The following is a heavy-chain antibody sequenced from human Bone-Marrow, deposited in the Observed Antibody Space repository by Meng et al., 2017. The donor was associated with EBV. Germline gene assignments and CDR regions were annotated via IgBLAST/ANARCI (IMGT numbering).Heavy chain of an antibody. Sequence: GHAGGGVKKPGSSGKVSGKASGGTVSSYAISWVRQAPGQGLEWMGGIIPIFGTANYAQKFQGRVTITADESTSTAYMELSSLRSEDTAVYYCARAVLAGNWFDPWGQGTLVTVSS. CDR1: GGTVSSYA. CDR2: IIPIFGTA. J-gene: IGHJ5*02. CDR3: ARAVLAGNWFDP. D-gene: IGHD4/OR15-4a*01. V-gene: IGHV1-69*01.